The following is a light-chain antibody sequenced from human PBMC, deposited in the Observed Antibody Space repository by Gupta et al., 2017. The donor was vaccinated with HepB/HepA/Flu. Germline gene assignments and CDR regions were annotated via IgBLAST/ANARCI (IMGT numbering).Light chain of an antibody. CDR3: QQDGSLWT. CDR1: QSVSSSY. CDR2: GAS. J-gene: IGKJ1*01. V-gene: IGKV3-20*01. Sequence: EIVLTQSPGTLSLSPGERATLSCRASQSVSSSYLAWYQQKPGQAPRLLIYGASSRATGIPDRFSGSGSGTDFTLTISRLEPEDFAVYYWQQDGSLWTFGQGTKVEIK.